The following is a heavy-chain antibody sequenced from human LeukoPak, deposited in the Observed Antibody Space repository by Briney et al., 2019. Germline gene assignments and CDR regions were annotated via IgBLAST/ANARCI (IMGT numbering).Heavy chain of an antibody. CDR3: ARERITMVRGVFDY. CDR1: GFTFSSYE. D-gene: IGHD3-10*01. V-gene: IGHV3-21*01. CDR2: ISSSSSYI. Sequence: NPGGSLRLSCAASGFTFSSYEMNWVRQAPGKGLEWVSSISSSSSYIYYADSVKGRFTISRDNAKNSLYLQMNSLRAEDTAVYYCARERITMVRGVFDYWGQGTLVTVSS. J-gene: IGHJ4*02.